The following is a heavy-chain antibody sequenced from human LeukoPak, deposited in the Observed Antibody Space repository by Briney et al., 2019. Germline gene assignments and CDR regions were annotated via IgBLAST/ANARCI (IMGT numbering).Heavy chain of an antibody. CDR2: IIPIFGTA. Sequence: ASVKVSCKASGGTFSSYAISWVRQAPGQGLEWMGGIIPIFGTANYAQKFQGRVTITADESTSTAYMELSSLRSEDTAVYYCARAGLTYRLDSYYFDYWGQGTLVTVSS. CDR3: ARAGLTYRLDSYYFDY. CDR1: GGTFSSYA. J-gene: IGHJ4*02. V-gene: IGHV1-69*01. D-gene: IGHD4/OR15-4a*01.